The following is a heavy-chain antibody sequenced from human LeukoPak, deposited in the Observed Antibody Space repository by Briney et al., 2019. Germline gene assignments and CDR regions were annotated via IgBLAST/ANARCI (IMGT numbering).Heavy chain of an antibody. V-gene: IGHV1-8*01. CDR3: ARGPPNWGYDY. J-gene: IGHJ4*02. CDR1: EYTFTIYD. Sequence: ASVKVSCKASEYTFTIYDFNWVRQATGQRPEWMGWMSPNSGDTGYAQKFQDRVTMTRNTSISTAYMELSSLRSDDTAVYYCARGPPNWGYDYWGPGTLVTVSS. D-gene: IGHD7-27*01. CDR2: MSPNSGDT.